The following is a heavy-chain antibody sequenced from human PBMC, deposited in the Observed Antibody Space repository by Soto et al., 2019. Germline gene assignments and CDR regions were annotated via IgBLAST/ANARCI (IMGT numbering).Heavy chain of an antibody. D-gene: IGHD3-22*01. J-gene: IGHJ4*02. V-gene: IGHV1-69*02. CDR1: GGTFSSYT. CDR3: ATRTDYYDSSGPPGY. CDR2: IIPILGIA. Sequence: GASVKVSCKASGGTFSSYTISWVRQAPGQGLEWMGRIIPILGIANYAQKFQGRVTITADKSTSTAYMELSSLRSEDTAVYYCATRTDYYDSSGPPGYWGQGTLVTVSS.